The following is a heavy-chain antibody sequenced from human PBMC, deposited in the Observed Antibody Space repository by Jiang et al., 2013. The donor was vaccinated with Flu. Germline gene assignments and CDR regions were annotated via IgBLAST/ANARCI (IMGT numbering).Heavy chain of an antibody. Sequence: LLKPSETLSLTCTVSGGSISSYYWSWIRQPPGKGLEWIGYIYYSGSTNYNPSLKSRVTISVDTSKNQFSLKLSSVTAADTAVYYCARESSNYYGSGSYYDYWGQGTLVTVSS. D-gene: IGHD3-10*01. J-gene: IGHJ4*02. CDR2: IYYSGST. V-gene: IGHV4-59*01. CDR3: ARESSNYYGSGSYYDY. CDR1: GGSISSYY.